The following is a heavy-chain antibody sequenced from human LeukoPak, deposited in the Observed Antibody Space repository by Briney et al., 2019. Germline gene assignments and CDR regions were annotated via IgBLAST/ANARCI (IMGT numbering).Heavy chain of an antibody. J-gene: IGHJ3*02. D-gene: IGHD6-13*01. CDR2: INAGNGNT. CDR3: ARGWGYIAAPI. V-gene: IGHV1-3*01. Sequence: ASVKVSCKASGYTFTSYTIHWVRQAPGQRLEWMGWINAGNGNTKYSQRFQGRVTITRDTSASTAYMELSSLKSEDTAVYYCARGWGYIAAPIWGQGTMVTVSS. CDR1: GYTFTSYT.